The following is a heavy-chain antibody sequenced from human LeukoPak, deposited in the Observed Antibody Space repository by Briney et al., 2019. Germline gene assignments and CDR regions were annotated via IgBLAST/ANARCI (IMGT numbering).Heavy chain of an antibody. Sequence: GGSLRLSCAASGFTFSSYEMNWVRQAPGKGLEWVSYISSSGSTIYYADSVKGRFTISRDNAKNSLYLQMNSLRAEDTAVYYCARAAYYYGSGSSVLFDYWGQGTLVTVSS. D-gene: IGHD3-10*01. CDR3: ARAAYYYGSGSSVLFDY. CDR1: GFTFSSYE. CDR2: ISSSGSTI. J-gene: IGHJ4*02. V-gene: IGHV3-48*03.